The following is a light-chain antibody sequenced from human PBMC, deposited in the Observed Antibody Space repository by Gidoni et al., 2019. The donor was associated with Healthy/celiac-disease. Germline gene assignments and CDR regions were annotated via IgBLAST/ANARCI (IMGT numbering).Light chain of an antibody. CDR3: QSYDSSLSCVV. CDR1: SSNIGAGYD. Sequence: QSVLTQPPSVSGAPGQRVTIPCTGSSSNIGAGYDVHWYQQLLGTAPNLLIYGNSNRPSGVPDRFSGSKSGTSASLAITVLQAEDEADYYCQSYDSSLSCVVFGGGTKLTVL. J-gene: IGLJ2*01. CDR2: GNS. V-gene: IGLV1-40*01.